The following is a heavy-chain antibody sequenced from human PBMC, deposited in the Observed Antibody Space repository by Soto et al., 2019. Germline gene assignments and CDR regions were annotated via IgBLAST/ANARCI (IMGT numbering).Heavy chain of an antibody. D-gene: IGHD6-6*01. CDR1: GFTFSSYA. CDR3: ARDRGYSSSSPLDY. CDR2: ISYDGSNK. V-gene: IGHV3-30-3*01. Sequence: GSLRLSCAASGFTFSSYAMYWVRQAPGKGLEWVAIISYDGSNKYYADSVKGRFTISRENSKNTLYLQMNSLRAEDTAVYYCARDRGYSSSSPLDYWGQGKLVTVSS. J-gene: IGHJ4*02.